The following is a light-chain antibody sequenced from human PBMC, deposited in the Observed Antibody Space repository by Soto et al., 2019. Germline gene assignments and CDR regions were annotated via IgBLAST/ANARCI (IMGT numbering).Light chain of an antibody. J-gene: IGKJ2*01. CDR3: QQSFSTPYN. Sequence: DIQMTQSPSSLSASVGDRVTITCRASQSISSYLNWYQQKPGKAPKLLIYAASSLQSGVPSRCSGSGSGTEFTLTISSLQPEDFATYYCQQSFSTPYNFGQGTKLDIK. CDR2: AAS. V-gene: IGKV1-39*01. CDR1: QSISSY.